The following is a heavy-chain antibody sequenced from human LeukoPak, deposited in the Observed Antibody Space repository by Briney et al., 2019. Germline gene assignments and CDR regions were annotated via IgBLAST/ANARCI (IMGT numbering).Heavy chain of an antibody. Sequence: GGSLRLSCAASGFTVSNNYMSWVRQAPGKGLEWVSVIYRGGSTYYADSVKGRFTISRDNSKNTLYLQMNSLRAEDTAVYYCARDASIVGELDYWGQGTLVTVSS. CDR3: ARDASIVGELDY. J-gene: IGHJ4*02. D-gene: IGHD1-26*01. CDR2: IYRGGST. CDR1: GFTVSNNY. V-gene: IGHV3-66*01.